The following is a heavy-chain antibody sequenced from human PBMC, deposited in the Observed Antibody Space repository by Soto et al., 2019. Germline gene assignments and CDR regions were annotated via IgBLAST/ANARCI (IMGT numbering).Heavy chain of an antibody. CDR1: GGSISSYY. Sequence: SETLSLTCTVSGGSISSYYWSWIRQPPGKGLEWIGYIYYSGSTNYNPSLKSRVTISVDTSKNQFSLRAEDTAVYYCARDKRDLRFLEWSYYFDYWGQGTLVTVSS. CDR3: ARDKRDLRFLEWSYYFDY. V-gene: IGHV4-59*01. J-gene: IGHJ4*02. D-gene: IGHD3-3*01. CDR2: IYYSGST.